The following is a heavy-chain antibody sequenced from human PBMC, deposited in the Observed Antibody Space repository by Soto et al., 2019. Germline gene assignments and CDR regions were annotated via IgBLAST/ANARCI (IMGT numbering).Heavy chain of an antibody. CDR1: GFSLSTSGVA. J-gene: IGHJ3*02. Sequence: QITLKESGPTLVKPTQTLTLTCTFSGFSLSTSGVAVGWIRQPPGKALEWLALVYGDDDKRYSLSLKSRLTITKATSENQVVLTMTNMDPVDTATYYCEPSIGGGYVYAFDIWGQGTMVTVSS. CDR3: EPSIGGGYVYAFDI. V-gene: IGHV2-5*02. CDR2: VYGDDDK. D-gene: IGHD3-16*01.